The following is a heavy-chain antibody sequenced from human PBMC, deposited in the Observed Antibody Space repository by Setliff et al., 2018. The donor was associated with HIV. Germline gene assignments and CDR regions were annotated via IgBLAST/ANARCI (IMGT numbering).Heavy chain of an antibody. J-gene: IGHJ6*02. CDR2: IHTNTGDP. Sequence: GASVKVSCKASGGTFSTHAINWVRQAPGQGLEWMGGIHTNTGDPTYAQGFTGRFVFSFDTSVSTAYLQISGLKAEDTAVYYCATRGEQLYFYGMDVWGQGTTVTVS. V-gene: IGHV7-4-1*02. D-gene: IGHD1-26*01. CDR1: GGTFSTHA. CDR3: ATRGEQLYFYGMDV.